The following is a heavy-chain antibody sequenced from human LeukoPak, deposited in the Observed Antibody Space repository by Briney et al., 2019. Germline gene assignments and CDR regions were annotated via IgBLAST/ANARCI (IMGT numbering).Heavy chain of an antibody. V-gene: IGHV3-30-3*01. D-gene: IGHD3-22*01. J-gene: IGHJ6*02. Sequence: GGSLRLSCVASGFTFSSSWMSWVRQAPGKGLEWVAVISYDGSNKYYADSVKGRFTISRDNSKNTLYLQMNSLRAEDTAVYYCARDIYDSSGYYLGYYYYYGMDVWGQGTTVTVSS. CDR1: GFTFSSSW. CDR3: ARDIYDSSGYYLGYYYYYGMDV. CDR2: ISYDGSNK.